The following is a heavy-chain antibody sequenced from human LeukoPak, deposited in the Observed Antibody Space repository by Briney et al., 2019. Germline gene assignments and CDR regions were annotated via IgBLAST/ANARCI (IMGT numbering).Heavy chain of an antibody. CDR2: IYHGDSET. Sequence: GESLKISCKGSGYSFTSYWIGWVRQMPGKGLEWMGIIYHGDSETRYSPSFQGQVTISADKSISTAYLQWSSLKASDTAMYYCARVHYYETSDWGNYFDYWGQGTLVTVSS. J-gene: IGHJ4*02. CDR3: ARVHYYETSDWGNYFDY. V-gene: IGHV5-51*01. CDR1: GYSFTSYW. D-gene: IGHD3-22*01.